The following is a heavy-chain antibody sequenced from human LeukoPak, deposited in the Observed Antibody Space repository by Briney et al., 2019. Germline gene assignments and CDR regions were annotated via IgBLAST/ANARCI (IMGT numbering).Heavy chain of an antibody. CDR3: TTGWTSAPHDGY. Sequence: PGGSLRLSCVASGFSVSSNYMSWVRQAPGKGLEWVGRIKNHGGTADHAAPVKGRFTVSRDDSKNTLYLQMNSLKSEDTAIYYCTTGWTSAPHDGYWGQGTLVTVSS. V-gene: IGHV3-15*01. D-gene: IGHD1-1*01. CDR1: GFSVSSNY. CDR2: IKNHGGTA. J-gene: IGHJ4*01.